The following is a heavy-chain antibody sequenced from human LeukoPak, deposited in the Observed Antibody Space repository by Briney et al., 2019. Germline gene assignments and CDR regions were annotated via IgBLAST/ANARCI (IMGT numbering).Heavy chain of an antibody. J-gene: IGHJ4*02. CDR1: GFTFSSYA. V-gene: IGHV3-23*01. CDR3: AKNYYGSGSYSDY. Sequence: GGSLRLSCAASGFTFSSYAMSWVRQAPGKGLEWVSAISGSGGSTYYADSMKGRFTISRDNSKNTLYLQMNSLRAEDAAVYYCAKNYYGSGSYSDYWGQGTLVTVSS. D-gene: IGHD3-10*01. CDR2: ISGSGGST.